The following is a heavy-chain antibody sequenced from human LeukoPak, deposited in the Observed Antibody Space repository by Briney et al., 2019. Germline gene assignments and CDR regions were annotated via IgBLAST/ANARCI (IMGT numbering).Heavy chain of an antibody. J-gene: IGHJ3*02. CDR2: ISSTSSTI. D-gene: IGHD2-15*01. Sequence: PGGSLRLSCAASGFTFSVFTMNWVRQAPGKGLEWPSYISSTSSTIFYADSVKGRFTISRNNAKNSLYLQMSSLRAEDTAVYYCARDAARGAFDIWGLGTMVTVSS. CDR3: ARDAARGAFDI. CDR1: GFTFSVFT. V-gene: IGHV3-48*04.